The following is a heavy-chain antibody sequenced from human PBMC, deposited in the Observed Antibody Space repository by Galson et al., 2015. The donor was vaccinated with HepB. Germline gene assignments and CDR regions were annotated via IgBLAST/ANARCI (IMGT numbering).Heavy chain of an antibody. Sequence: SVKGRFTISRDNAKNSLSLQMNSLRVEDTAVYYCARDSGVGGYFGFLDGFDMWGQGTMVSVSS. J-gene: IGHJ3*02. V-gene: IGHV3-21*01. D-gene: IGHD3-16*01. CDR3: ARDSGVGGYFGFLDGFDM.